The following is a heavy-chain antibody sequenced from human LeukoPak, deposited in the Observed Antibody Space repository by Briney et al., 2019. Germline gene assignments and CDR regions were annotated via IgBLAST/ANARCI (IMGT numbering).Heavy chain of an antibody. Sequence: GASVKVSCKASGYTFTGYYMHWVRQAPGQGLEWMGWISAYNGNTNYAQKLQGRVTMTTDTSTSTAYMELRSLRSDDTAVYYCAREYCSSTSCYKNYYYYGMDVWGQGTTVTVSS. D-gene: IGHD2-2*02. CDR1: GYTFTGYY. CDR2: ISAYNGNT. V-gene: IGHV1-18*04. J-gene: IGHJ6*02. CDR3: AREYCSSTSCYKNYYYYGMDV.